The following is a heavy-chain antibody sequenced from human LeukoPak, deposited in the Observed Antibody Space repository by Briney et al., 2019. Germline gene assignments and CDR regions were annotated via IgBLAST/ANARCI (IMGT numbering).Heavy chain of an antibody. V-gene: IGHV4-34*01. Sequence: PSETLSLTCAVYGGSFSGYYWSWIRQPPGKGLEWIGEINHSGSTNYNPSLKSRVTISVDTSKNQFSLKLSSVTAADTAVYYCARSRLLLNKDFWSGYYDFDPWGQGTLVTVSS. CDR1: GGSFSGYY. CDR3: ARSRLLLNKDFWSGYYDFDP. J-gene: IGHJ5*02. D-gene: IGHD3-3*01. CDR2: INHSGST.